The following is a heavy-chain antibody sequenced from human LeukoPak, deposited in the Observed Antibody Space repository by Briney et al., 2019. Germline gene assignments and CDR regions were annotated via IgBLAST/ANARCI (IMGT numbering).Heavy chain of an antibody. CDR3: ARDLTAGSSDY. CDR1: GYTFMDSY. V-gene: IGHV1-2*02. CDR2: INPNGGET. D-gene: IGHD3-10*01. J-gene: IGHJ4*02. Sequence: ASVKVSCKASGYTFMDSYMHWVRQAPGQRPEWMAWINPNGGETHYAQKFRGREILTLDTSISTAYMELNILQYDDSAIYYCARDLTAGSSDYWGPGTLVTVSS.